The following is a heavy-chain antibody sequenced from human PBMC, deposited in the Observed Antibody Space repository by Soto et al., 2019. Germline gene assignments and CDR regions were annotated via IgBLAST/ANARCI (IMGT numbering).Heavy chain of an antibody. CDR3: AKRRVEGGHFYY. D-gene: IGHD1-26*01. CDR2: VSIGGST. V-gene: IGHV3-23*01. CDR1: GFTCSIYA. Sequence: DVQLLESGGGLVQHEGSLRLSCAASGFTCSIYAMGWVRQGPGKGLEWVAVVSIGGSTHYADSVRGRFTISRDNSKNTLSLQMKSLTYEDTAVYVCAKRRVEGGHFYYWGQGALVTVSS. J-gene: IGHJ4*02.